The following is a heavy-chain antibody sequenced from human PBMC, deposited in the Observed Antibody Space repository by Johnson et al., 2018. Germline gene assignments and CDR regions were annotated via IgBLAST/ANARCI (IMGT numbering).Heavy chain of an antibody. J-gene: IGHJ6*03. CDR2: FDPEDGET. CDR1: GYILTELS. CDR3: ATGTEDYYQYYLDV. Sequence: QVQLVQSGAVVKKPGASVKLSCKISGYILTELSINWVRQAPGKGLEWMGAFDPEDGETRFAQKFKGRVTLTENTRTDTAYMELKSLKSEDTAVYYCATGTEDYYQYYLDVWGKGTTVTVSS. D-gene: IGHD1/OR15-1a*01. V-gene: IGHV1-24*01.